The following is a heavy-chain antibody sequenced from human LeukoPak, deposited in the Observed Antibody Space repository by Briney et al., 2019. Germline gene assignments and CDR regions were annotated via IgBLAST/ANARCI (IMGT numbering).Heavy chain of an antibody. CDR2: ISGSGGST. V-gene: IGHV3-23*01. D-gene: IGHD4-17*01. CDR3: AKGRYGDYNYYYYYYMDV. Sequence: GGSLRLSCAASGFTFSSYAMSWVRQAPGKGLEWVSAISGSGGSTYYADSVKGRFTISRDNSKNTLYLQMNSLRAEDTAVYYSAKGRYGDYNYYYYYYMDVWGKGTTVTVSS. J-gene: IGHJ6*03. CDR1: GFTFSSYA.